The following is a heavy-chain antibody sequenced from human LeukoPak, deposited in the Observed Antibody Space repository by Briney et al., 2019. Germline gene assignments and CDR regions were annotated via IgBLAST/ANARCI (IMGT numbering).Heavy chain of an antibody. V-gene: IGHV4-34*01. D-gene: IGHD5-18*01. Sequence: SETLSLTCAVYGGSFSGYYWSWIRQPPGKGLEWIGEINHSGSTNYNPSLKSRVTMSVDTSKNQFSLKLSSVTAADTAVYYCARDPYSYGYLGYFDYWGQGTLVTVSS. J-gene: IGHJ4*02. CDR2: INHSGST. CDR1: GGSFSGYY. CDR3: ARDPYSYGYLGYFDY.